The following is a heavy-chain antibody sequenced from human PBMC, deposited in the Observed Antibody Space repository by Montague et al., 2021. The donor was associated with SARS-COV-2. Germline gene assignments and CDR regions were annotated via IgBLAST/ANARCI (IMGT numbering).Heavy chain of an antibody. CDR2: IRTTGHT. V-gene: IGHV4-61*02. CDR3: ARFGSGTLEFDL. J-gene: IGHJ4*02. CDR1: GASIGTGIYY. Sequence: TLSLTCTVSGASIGTGIYYWSWIRQPAGKGLEWIGRIRTTGHTDYNSSLESRVFMSVDTSTNQFSLSLTSVTAADTAVYFCARFGSGTLEFDLWGQGTLVTVSS. D-gene: IGHD1-26*01.